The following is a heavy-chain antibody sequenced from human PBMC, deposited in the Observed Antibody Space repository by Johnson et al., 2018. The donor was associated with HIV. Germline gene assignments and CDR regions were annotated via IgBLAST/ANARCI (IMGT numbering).Heavy chain of an antibody. CDR2: ISYDGSNK. CDR3: VRRMVVGYHAFDI. V-gene: IGHV3-30-3*01. D-gene: IGHD2-21*01. CDR1: GFTFSTYA. J-gene: IGHJ3*02. Sequence: QVQLVESGGGVVQPGGSLRLSCAASGFTFSTYAMDWVRQAPGKGLEWVAVISYDGSNKYYADSVKGRFTISRDNSKNSLYLQMNGLRAEDTAVYYCVRRMVVGYHAFDIWGQGTVVTVSS.